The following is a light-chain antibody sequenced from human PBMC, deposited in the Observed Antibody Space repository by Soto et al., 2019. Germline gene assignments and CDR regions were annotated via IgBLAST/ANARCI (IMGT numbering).Light chain of an antibody. CDR3: QQYDAWPFT. CDR1: QNIYTW. CDR2: EAS. V-gene: IGKV1-5*03. J-gene: IGKJ4*01. Sequence: DIQMTQSPATLSASVGDSVTITCRASQNIYTWLAWYQQKPGKAPKLLIYEASSLETGVPARFSGSGSGTEFVLTISSLQSEDFAIYYCQQYDAWPFTFGGGTKVDIK.